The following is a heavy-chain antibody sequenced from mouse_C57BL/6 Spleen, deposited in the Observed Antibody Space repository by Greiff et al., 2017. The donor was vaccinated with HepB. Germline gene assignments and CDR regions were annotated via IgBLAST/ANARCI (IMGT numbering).Heavy chain of an antibody. CDR3: ARRGYYGSSPFDY. J-gene: IGHJ2*01. CDR2: ISGGGGNT. D-gene: IGHD1-1*01. Sequence: DVKLVESGGGLVKPGGSLKLSCAASGFTFSSYTMSWVRQTPEKRLEWVATISGGGGNTYYPDSVKGRFTISRDNAKNTLYLQMSSLRSEDTALYYCARRGYYGSSPFDYWGQGTTLTVSS. CDR1: GFTFSSYT. V-gene: IGHV5-9*01.